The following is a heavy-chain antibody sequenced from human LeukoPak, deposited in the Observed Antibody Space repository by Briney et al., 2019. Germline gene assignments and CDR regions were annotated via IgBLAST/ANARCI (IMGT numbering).Heavy chain of an antibody. CDR2: IYYSGST. D-gene: IGHD4-17*01. CDR1: GGSISSGGYY. Sequence: SETLSLTCTVSGGSISSGGYYWSWIRQHPGKGLEWIGYIYYSGSTYYNPSLKSRVTISVDTSKNQFSLKLSSVTAADTAVYYCARDLLSDDYGFLRPGDYYYGMDVWGQGTTVTVSS. V-gene: IGHV4-31*03. CDR3: ARDLLSDDYGFLRPGDYYYGMDV. J-gene: IGHJ6*02.